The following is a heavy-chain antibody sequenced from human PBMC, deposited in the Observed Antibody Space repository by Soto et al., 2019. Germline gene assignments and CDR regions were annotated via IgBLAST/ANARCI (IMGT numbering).Heavy chain of an antibody. D-gene: IGHD3-10*01. Sequence: QVQLVESGGGVVQPGRSLRLSCAASGFTFSSYGMQWVRQAPGKGLEWVAVISYDGSNKYYADSVKGRFTISRDNSKNTLYLQMNSLRAEDTAVYYCAKDGSYGSGSYYFDYWGQGTLVTGSS. J-gene: IGHJ4*02. CDR2: ISYDGSNK. CDR1: GFTFSSYG. V-gene: IGHV3-30*18. CDR3: AKDGSYGSGSYYFDY.